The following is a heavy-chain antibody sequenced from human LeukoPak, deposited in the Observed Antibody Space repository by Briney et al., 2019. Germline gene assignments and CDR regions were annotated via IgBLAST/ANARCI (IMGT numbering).Heavy chain of an antibody. CDR1: GYFISSGYY. V-gene: IGHV4-38-2*02. D-gene: IGHD3-3*01. CDR2: IHHSGST. CDR3: ARDPFHDFWNYYFDY. J-gene: IGHJ4*02. Sequence: SETLSLTCTVSGYFISSGYYWGWIRQPPGKGLQWIGSIHHSGSTYYNPSLKSRVTISVDTSKNQFSLKLSSVTAADTAVYYCARDPFHDFWNYYFDYWGQGTLVTVSS.